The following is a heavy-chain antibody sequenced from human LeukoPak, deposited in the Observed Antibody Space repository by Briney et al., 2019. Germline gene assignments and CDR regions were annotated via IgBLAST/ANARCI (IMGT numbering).Heavy chain of an antibody. J-gene: IGHJ4*02. CDR1: GYTFTSYG. CDR3: ARGSSYGFSMGY. CDR2: ITTYNGDT. V-gene: IGHV1-18*01. Sequence: ASVKVSCKASGYTFTSYGINWVRQAPGQGLEWMGWITTYNGDTNYAQKLQGRVTMTSDTSTSTAYMELTSLTSDDTAVYYCARGSSYGFSMGYWGQGTLVAVSS. D-gene: IGHD5-18*01.